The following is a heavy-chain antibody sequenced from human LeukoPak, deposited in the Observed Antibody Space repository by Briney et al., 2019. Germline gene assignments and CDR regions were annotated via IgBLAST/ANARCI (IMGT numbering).Heavy chain of an antibody. V-gene: IGHV4-61*02. J-gene: IGHJ5*02. CDR1: GGSISSGSYY. D-gene: IGHD5-12*01. Sequence: SQTLSLTCTVSGGSISSGSYYWSWLRQPAGKGLKWIGRIYTSGSTNYNPSLKSRVTMSVDTSKNQFSLKLTSVTAADTAVYYCARVSPYEGNWFDPWGQGALVTVSS. CDR2: IYTSGST. CDR3: ARVSPYEGNWFDP.